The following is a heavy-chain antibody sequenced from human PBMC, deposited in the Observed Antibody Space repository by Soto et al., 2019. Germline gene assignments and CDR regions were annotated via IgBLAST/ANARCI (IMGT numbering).Heavy chain of an antibody. J-gene: IGHJ5*02. Sequence: HLQLQESGPGLVKSSEPLSLTCAVSGGSITSSGFWWSWIRQPPGKGLEWIGTIYDTGNTFYNPSLRGRVTISADTSRNEFALNFNSVTAADTAVYYCAKRAYGDPYDPWGQGTLVTVSS. CDR1: GGSITSSGFW. D-gene: IGHD4-17*01. CDR2: IYDTGNT. V-gene: IGHV4-39*01. CDR3: AKRAYGDPYDP.